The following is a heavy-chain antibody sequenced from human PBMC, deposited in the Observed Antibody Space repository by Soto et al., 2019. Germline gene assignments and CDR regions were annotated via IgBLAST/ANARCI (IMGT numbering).Heavy chain of an antibody. CDR1: GFTFSSYA. V-gene: IGHV3-23*01. J-gene: IGHJ4*02. CDR2: ISGSGGST. CDR3: AKFEQYQLLFAVLDY. Sequence: GGSLRLSCAASGFTFSSYAMSWVRQAPGEGLEWVSAISGSGGSTYYADSVKGRFTISRDNSKNTLYLQMNSLRAEDTAVYYCAKFEQYQLLFAVLDYWGQGTLVTVSS. D-gene: IGHD2-2*01.